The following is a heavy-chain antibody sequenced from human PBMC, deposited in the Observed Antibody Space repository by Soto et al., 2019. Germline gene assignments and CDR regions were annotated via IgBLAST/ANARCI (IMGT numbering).Heavy chain of an antibody. CDR1: GYTFTGYY. D-gene: IGHD3-10*01. Sequence: ASVRVSCKASGYTFTGYYMHWVRQAPGQGLEWMGWINPNSGGTNYAQKFQGWVTMTRDTSISTAYMEVSRLRSDDTAVYSCSRGAGVVEGQTPYGSGSPYYYFYGMDVWGQGTTVTVSS. CDR2: INPNSGGT. J-gene: IGHJ6*02. CDR3: SRGAGVVEGQTPYGSGSPYYYFYGMDV. V-gene: IGHV1-2*04.